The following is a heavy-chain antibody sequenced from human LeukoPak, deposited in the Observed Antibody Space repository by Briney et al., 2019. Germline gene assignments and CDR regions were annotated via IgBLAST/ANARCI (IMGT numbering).Heavy chain of an antibody. V-gene: IGHV1-46*01. J-gene: IGHJ5*02. D-gene: IGHD2-21*02. CDR3: ARDHSNEMCGGDCFASWFDP. CDR2: INPKDGAT. Sequence: VASVKVSCKTSGYTFILHWMHWVRQAPGRGLEWMGIINPKDGATDFAQRFQGRVTMTTDTSTSTVYMELSSLRSEDTAVYYCARDHSNEMCGGDCFASWFDPWGQGTLVTVSS. CDR1: GYTFILHW.